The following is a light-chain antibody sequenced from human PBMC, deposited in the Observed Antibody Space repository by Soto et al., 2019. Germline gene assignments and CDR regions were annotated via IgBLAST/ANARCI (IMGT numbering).Light chain of an antibody. CDR3: QQHSTWPPYT. CDR2: EAS. V-gene: IGKV3-11*01. J-gene: IGKJ2*01. CDR1: QSVRSY. Sequence: EIGLTQSPATLSLSPGERATLYCRASQSVRSYLAWYQQNPGQAPRLLIYEASNRATGIPARFSGSGSGTDFMLTISSLEPEEFAVYYFQQHSTWPPYTFGQGTKLEIK.